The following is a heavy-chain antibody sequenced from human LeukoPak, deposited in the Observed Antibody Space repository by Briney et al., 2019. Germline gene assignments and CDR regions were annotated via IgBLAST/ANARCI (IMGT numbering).Heavy chain of an antibody. D-gene: IGHD3-16*02. CDR2: IYYSGST. J-gene: IGHJ4*02. V-gene: IGHV4-30-4*01. CDR1: GGSISSGDYY. CDR3: ARGVFYDYVWGSYRPYYFDY. Sequence: SETLSLTCTVSGGSISSGDYYWSWIRQPPGKGLEWIGYIYYSGSTYYNPSLKSRVTISVDTSKNQFSLKLSSVTAADTAVYYCARGVFYDYVWGSYRPYYFDYWGQGTLVTVSS.